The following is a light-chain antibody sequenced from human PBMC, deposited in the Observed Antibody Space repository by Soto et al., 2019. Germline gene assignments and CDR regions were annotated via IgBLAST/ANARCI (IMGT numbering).Light chain of an antibody. CDR3: QQYGSPGIT. CDR2: GAS. J-gene: IGKJ5*01. Sequence: EIVLTQSPGTLSLSPGERATLACWSSQTVSSRYFAWYQQKPGQAPRLLIYGASDRATGTPDRFSGSGSGTDLTLTISRLEAEDFAVYYCQQYGSPGITFGQGTRLEIK. V-gene: IGKV3-20*01. CDR1: QTVSSRY.